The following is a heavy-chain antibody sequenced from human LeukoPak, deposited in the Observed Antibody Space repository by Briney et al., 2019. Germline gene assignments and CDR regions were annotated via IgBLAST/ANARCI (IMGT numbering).Heavy chain of an antibody. CDR2: INPNSGGA. Sequence: GASVKVSCKASGYTFTGYYMHWVRQAPGQGLEWMGRINPNSGGANYAQKFQGRVTMTRDTSIRTAYMELSGLRSDDTAVYYCARGKFCSGGSCYQNLNWFDPWGQGTLVTVSS. CDR1: GYTFTGYY. CDR3: ARGKFCSGGSCYQNLNWFDP. D-gene: IGHD2-15*01. J-gene: IGHJ5*02. V-gene: IGHV1-2*06.